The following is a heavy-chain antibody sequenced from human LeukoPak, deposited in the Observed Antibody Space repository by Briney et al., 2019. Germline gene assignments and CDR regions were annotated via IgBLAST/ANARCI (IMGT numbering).Heavy chain of an antibody. CDR2: INHSGST. CDR3: ARGRSWYGDSHFDY. V-gene: IGHV4-34*01. CDR1: GGSFGGYY. Sequence: SETLSLTCAVYGGSFGGYYWSWIRQPPGKGLEWIGEINHSGSTNYNPSLKSRVTISVDTSKNQFSLKLSSVTAADTAVYYCARGRSWYGDSHFDYWGQGTLVTVSS. D-gene: IGHD4-17*01. J-gene: IGHJ4*02.